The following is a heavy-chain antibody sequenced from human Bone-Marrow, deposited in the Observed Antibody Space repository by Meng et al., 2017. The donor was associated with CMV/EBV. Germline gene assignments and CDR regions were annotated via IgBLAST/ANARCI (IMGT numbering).Heavy chain of an antibody. Sequence: GGSLRLSCAASGFTFSSYWMSWVRQAPGKGLEWVANIKQDGSEKYYVDSVKGRFTISGDNAKNSLYLQMNSLRAEDTAVYYCARPSGYPLAYYYYGMDVWGQGTTVTVSS. D-gene: IGHD3-3*01. V-gene: IGHV3-7*01. CDR1: GFTFSSYW. J-gene: IGHJ6*02. CDR3: ARPSGYPLAYYYYGMDV. CDR2: IKQDGSEK.